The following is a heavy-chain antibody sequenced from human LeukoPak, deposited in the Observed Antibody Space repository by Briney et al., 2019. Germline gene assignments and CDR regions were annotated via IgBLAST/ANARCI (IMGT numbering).Heavy chain of an antibody. J-gene: IGHJ6*03. D-gene: IGHD1-26*01. CDR3: ARDPYSGNYGDTYYYYMGV. CDR2: IRYDGSNK. Sequence: PGGSLRLSCAASGFTFSSYGMHWVRQAPGKGLEWVAFIRYDGSNKYYADSVKGRFTISRDNAKNSLYLQMNSLTAEDTAVYYCARDPYSGNYGDTYYYYMGVWGKGTTVTVAS. V-gene: IGHV3-30*02. CDR1: GFTFSSYG.